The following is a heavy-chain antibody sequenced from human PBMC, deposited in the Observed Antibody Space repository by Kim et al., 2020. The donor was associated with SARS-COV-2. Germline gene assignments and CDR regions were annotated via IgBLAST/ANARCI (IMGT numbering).Heavy chain of an antibody. CDR3: AASWLELPSDY. Sequence: TNYAQKFQGRVTMTRDTSISTAYMELSRLRSDDTAVYYCAASWLELPSDYWGQGTLVTVSS. J-gene: IGHJ4*02. CDR2: T. V-gene: IGHV1-2*02. D-gene: IGHD6-19*01.